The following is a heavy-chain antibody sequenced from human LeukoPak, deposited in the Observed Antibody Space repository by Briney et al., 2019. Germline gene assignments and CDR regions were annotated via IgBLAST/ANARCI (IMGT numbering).Heavy chain of an antibody. CDR2: FDPEDGET. J-gene: IGHJ4*02. D-gene: IGHD3-10*01. CDR1: GYTLTELS. CDR3: ATSAADGSGSYVFDY. V-gene: IGHV1-24*01. Sequence: ASVEVSCKVSGYTLTELSMHWVRQAPGKGLEWMGGFDPEDGETIYAQKFQGRVTMTEDTSTDTAYMELSSLRSEDTAVYYCATSAADGSGSYVFDYWGQGTLVTVSS.